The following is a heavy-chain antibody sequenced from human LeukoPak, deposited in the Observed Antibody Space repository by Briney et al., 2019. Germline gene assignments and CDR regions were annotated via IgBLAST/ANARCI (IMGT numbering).Heavy chain of an antibody. J-gene: IGHJ6*03. CDR1: GYTFIGYY. V-gene: IGHV1-2*02. D-gene: IGHD1-26*01. CDR2: INPNSGGT. Sequence: ASVKVSCKASGYTFIGYYMHWVRQAPGQGLEWMGWINPNSGGTNYAQKFQGRVTMTRDTSISTAYMELSRLRSDDTAVYYCARGGGSYTGYYYYMDVWGKGTTVTVSS. CDR3: ARGGGSYTGYYYYMDV.